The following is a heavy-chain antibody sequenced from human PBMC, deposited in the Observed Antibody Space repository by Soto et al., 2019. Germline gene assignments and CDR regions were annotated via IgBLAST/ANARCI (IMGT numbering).Heavy chain of an antibody. CDR3: AIGGFRQWMIDN. CDR1: GFTFNNYW. J-gene: IGHJ4*02. Sequence: VQLVDSGGGLVQPGGSLRLSCAASGFTFNNYWIHWVRQVPGKGLVWVSRINDDGSTTNYAAAVKGRFTISRDNAKNTVYLQINSLRAEDAAVYYFAIGGFRQWMIDNWGKGSLVTVSS. CDR2: INDDGSTT. D-gene: IGHD6-19*01. V-gene: IGHV3-74*01.